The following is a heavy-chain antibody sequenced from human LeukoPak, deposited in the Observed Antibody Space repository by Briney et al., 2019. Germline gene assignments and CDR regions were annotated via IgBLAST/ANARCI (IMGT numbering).Heavy chain of an antibody. Sequence: GGSLRLSCAASGFTFSSYAMSWVRQAPGKGLEWVSAISGSGGSTYYADSVKGRFTISRDNSKNTLYLQMNSLRLEDTAVYYCAKDRGPTAAAGPLESYYFEYWGQGTLVTVSS. V-gene: IGHV3-23*01. J-gene: IGHJ4*02. CDR2: ISGSGGST. CDR1: GFTFSSYA. CDR3: AKDRGPTAAAGPLESYYFEY. D-gene: IGHD6-13*01.